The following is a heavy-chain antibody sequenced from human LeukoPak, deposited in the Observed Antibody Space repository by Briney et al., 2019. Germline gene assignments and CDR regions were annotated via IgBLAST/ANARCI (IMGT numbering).Heavy chain of an antibody. D-gene: IGHD3-9*01. CDR1: GGTFSSYA. CDR2: IIPIFGTA. V-gene: IGHV1-69*13. CDR3: ATGGNILTGYSTYYYYYMDV. J-gene: IGHJ6*03. Sequence: GASVKVSCKASGGTFSSYAISWVRQAPGQGLEWMGGIIPIFGTANYAQKFQGRVTLTADESTSTAYMELSSLRSEDTAVYYCATGGNILTGYSTYYYYYMDVWGKGTTVTISS.